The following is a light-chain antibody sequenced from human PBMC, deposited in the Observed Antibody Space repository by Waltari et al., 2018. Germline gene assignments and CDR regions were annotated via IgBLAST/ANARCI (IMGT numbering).Light chain of an antibody. CDR2: DVT. J-gene: IGLJ3*02. V-gene: IGLV2-14*03. Sequence: QSALTQPASVSGSPGQSITISCTGSGTDAGSYNYVSWYQHYPAKAPRLMIYDVTNRPSGVSARFSGSKSGNTASLTISGLQPEDEADYYCASYIAASTLVFGGGTRLTVV. CDR1: GTDAGSYNY. CDR3: ASYIAASTLV.